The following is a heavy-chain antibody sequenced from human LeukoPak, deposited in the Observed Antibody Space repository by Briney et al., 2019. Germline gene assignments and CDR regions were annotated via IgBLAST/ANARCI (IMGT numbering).Heavy chain of an antibody. J-gene: IGHJ5*02. Sequence: PSETLSLTCAVYGGSFSGYYWSWIRQPPGKGLEWIGEINHSGSTNYNPSLKSRVTISVDTSKNQFSLKLSSVTAADTAVYYCASGRAVAGTSLHWFDPWGQGTLVTVSS. CDR1: GGSFSGYY. V-gene: IGHV4-34*01. CDR3: ASGRAVAGTSLHWFDP. D-gene: IGHD6-19*01. CDR2: INHSGST.